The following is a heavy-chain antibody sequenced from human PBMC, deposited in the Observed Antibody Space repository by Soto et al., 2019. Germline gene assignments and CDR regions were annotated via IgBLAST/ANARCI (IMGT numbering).Heavy chain of an antibody. CDR3: ARAVVYGDYYFDY. CDR1: GYTFTSYY. V-gene: IGHV1-46*03. CDR2: FNPSAGST. Sequence: ASVKVSCKASGYTFTSYYMHWVRQAPGQGLEWMGIFNPSAGSTSYAQKFQGRVTMTRDTSTSTVYMELSSLRSEDTAVYYCARAVVYGDYYFDYWGQGTLVTVS. J-gene: IGHJ4*02. D-gene: IGHD4-17*01.